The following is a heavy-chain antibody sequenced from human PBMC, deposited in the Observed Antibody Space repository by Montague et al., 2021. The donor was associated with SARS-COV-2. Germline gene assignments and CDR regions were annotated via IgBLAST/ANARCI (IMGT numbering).Heavy chain of an antibody. CDR3: ARHRCSDTNCYSTYYYYGMDV. CDR2: INHGGIT. Sequence: SETLSLTCAVYGGSFNDYYWSWIRQSPGKGLEWIGEINHGGITNYSPSLKSRVTISVDTPKNQISLRLTSVSAADTAVYYCARHRCSDTNCYSTYYYYGMDVWGQGTTVTVSS. V-gene: IGHV4-34*01. D-gene: IGHD2-2*01. J-gene: IGHJ6*02. CDR1: GGSFNDYY.